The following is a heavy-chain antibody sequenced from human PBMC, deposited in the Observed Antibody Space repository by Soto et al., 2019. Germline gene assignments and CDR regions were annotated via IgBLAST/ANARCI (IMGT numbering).Heavy chain of an antibody. CDR2: TSSNSGAT. J-gene: IGHJ6*02. Sequence: QVQLVQSGAEVTKPGASVKVSCRASGYTFTTYDINWVRQATGQGLEWMGWTSSNSGATGYAQKFQGRVTMTRDTSISTACMELSNLRSEDTAIYYSARGVDAGVDLWGQGTTVTVSS. CDR3: ARGVDAGVDL. V-gene: IGHV1-8*01. D-gene: IGHD1-1*01. CDR1: GYTFTTYD.